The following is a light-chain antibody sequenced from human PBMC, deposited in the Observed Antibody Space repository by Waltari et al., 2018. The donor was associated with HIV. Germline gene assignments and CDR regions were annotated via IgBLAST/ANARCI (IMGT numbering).Light chain of an antibody. CDR3: ETWNLNMQI. V-gene: IGLV4-60*02. J-gene: IGLJ2*01. Sequence: QPVLTQSASASASPGSSIKIACTLTSEHSHYIVAWHQMQPGRAPRYFVKVEGTGRDHAAGGVPNRFSGSSSGADRFLVISSVQVEDEGTYVCETWNLNMQIFGGGT. CDR1: SEHSHYI. CDR2: VEGTGRD.